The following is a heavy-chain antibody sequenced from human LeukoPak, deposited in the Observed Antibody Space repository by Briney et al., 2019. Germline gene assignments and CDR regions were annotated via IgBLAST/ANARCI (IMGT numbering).Heavy chain of an antibody. CDR2: IKQDGSEK. CDR1: GFTFSIFW. D-gene: IGHD5-12*01. Sequence: GGSLRLSCAASGFTFSIFWMSWVRQAPGEGVEWVANIKQDGSEKYYVESVKRRFTISRDNAKTSLYLQMNSLRAEDTAVYYCARHLNPDSGYDGKGYWGQGTLVTVSS. V-gene: IGHV3-7*01. J-gene: IGHJ4*02. CDR3: ARHLNPDSGYDGKGY.